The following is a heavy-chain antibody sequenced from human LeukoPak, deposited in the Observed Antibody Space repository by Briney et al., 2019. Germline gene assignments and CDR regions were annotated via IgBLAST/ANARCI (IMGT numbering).Heavy chain of an antibody. CDR2: INSGGTTT. CDR1: GFTFSSYW. V-gene: IGHV3-74*01. D-gene: IGHD3-22*01. CDR3: GRETYTYDTSGPDH. J-gene: IGHJ4*02. Sequence: QSGGSLRLSCAASGFTFSSYWMHWVRQVPGKGLVWVSRINSGGTTTNYADSVKGRFTISRDNAKNTLYLQMNGLRAEDTAVYYCGRETYTYDTSGPDHWGQGTLLTVSS.